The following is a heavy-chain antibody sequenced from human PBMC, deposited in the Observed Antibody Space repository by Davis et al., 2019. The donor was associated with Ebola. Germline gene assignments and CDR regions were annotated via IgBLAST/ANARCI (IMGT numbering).Heavy chain of an antibody. V-gene: IGHV1-18*01. CDR1: GYTFTSYD. J-gene: IGHJ6*02. CDR3: ARWDYYGTAYGMDV. D-gene: IGHD3-10*01. Sequence: ASVKVSCKASGYTFTSYDINWVRQATGQGLEWMGWISAYNGNTNYAQKLQGRVTMTTDTSTSTAYMELSRLRSDDTAVYYCARWDYYGTAYGMDVWGQGTTVTVSS. CDR2: ISAYNGNT.